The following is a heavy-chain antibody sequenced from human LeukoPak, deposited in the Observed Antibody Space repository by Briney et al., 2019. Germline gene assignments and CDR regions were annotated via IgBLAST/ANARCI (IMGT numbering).Heavy chain of an antibody. D-gene: IGHD3-16*01. CDR1: GFIVNTYY. CDR2: IHSGGTR. J-gene: IGHJ4*02. Sequence: GGSLRLSCAVSGFIVNTYYMSWVRQAPGKGLEWVSLIHSGGTRYTDSVRGRFTISRDNSKNTLYLQMNSLRAEDTAVYYCASPRGVDYWGQGTLVTVSS. V-gene: IGHV3-53*01. CDR3: ASPRGVDY.